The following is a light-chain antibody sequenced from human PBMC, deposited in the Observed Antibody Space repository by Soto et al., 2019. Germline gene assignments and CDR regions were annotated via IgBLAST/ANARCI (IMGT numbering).Light chain of an antibody. CDR1: QDINNY. CDR2: ATF. V-gene: IGKV1-27*01. J-gene: IGKJ1*01. CDR3: QNYGPAPLT. Sequence: DIQMTQSPSSMSASVGDRVTITCRASQDINNYLAWFQQKPGKVPKLLIYATFTLQSGVPSRFSGSGSGTDFTLTISSLQPEDFATYYCQNYGPAPLTFGQGTRVEVK.